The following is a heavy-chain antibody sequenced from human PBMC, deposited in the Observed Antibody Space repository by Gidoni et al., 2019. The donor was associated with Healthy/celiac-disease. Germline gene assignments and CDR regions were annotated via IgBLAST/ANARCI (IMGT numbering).Heavy chain of an antibody. J-gene: IGHJ6*02. D-gene: IGHD4-4*01. CDR2: IIPIFGTA. CDR3: ARDGAYSNYHYYGMDV. V-gene: IGHV1-69*12. Sequence: QVQLVQSGAEVKQPGSSVKVSCKASGGTFSRYAISWVRQAPGQGLEWMGGIIPIFGTANYAQKFQGRVTITADESTSTAYMELSSLRSEDTAVYYCARDGAYSNYHYYGMDVWGQGTTVTVSS. CDR1: GGTFSRYA.